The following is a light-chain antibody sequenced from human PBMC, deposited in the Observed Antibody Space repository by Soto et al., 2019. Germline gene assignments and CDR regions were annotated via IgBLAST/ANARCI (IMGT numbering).Light chain of an antibody. CDR3: KTWGTDFSVV. Sequence: QLVLTQSPSASASLGASVKLTCTLSSGHSSYAIAWHQQQPEKGPRYLMKLNSDGSHNKGDGIPDRFSGSSSGDERYLTISVLQSEDEADYYCKTWGTDFSVVFGGGTKLTVL. V-gene: IGLV4-69*01. J-gene: IGLJ2*01. CDR1: SGHSSYA. CDR2: LNSDGSH.